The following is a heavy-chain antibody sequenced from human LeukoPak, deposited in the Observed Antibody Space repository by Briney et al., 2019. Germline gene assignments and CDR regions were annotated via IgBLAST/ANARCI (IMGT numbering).Heavy chain of an antibody. CDR1: GGSVSNYY. J-gene: IGHJ4*02. CDR2: VYYTGST. D-gene: IGHD6-6*01. Sequence: PSETLSLTCSVSGGSVSNYYWSWIRQPPGKGLEWIGYVYYTGSTNYNPSLKSRVTMFEDKSKNQFSLKLYSVTVADTAVYYCARHFAYSSSSYFDYWGQGSLVTVSS. V-gene: IGHV4-59*08. CDR3: ARHFAYSSSSYFDY.